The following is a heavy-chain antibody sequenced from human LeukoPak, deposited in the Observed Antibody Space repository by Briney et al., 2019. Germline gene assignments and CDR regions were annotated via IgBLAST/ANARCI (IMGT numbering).Heavy chain of an antibody. CDR3: ARETYYYDSSRPTHLDY. CDR2: IYHSGST. J-gene: IGHJ4*02. CDR1: GGSISSSNW. Sequence: SGTLSLTCAVSGGSISSSNWWGWVRQPPGKGLGWIGEIYHSGSTNYNPSLKSRVTISVDKSKNQFSLKLSSVTAADTAVYYCARETYYYDSSRPTHLDYWGQGTLVTVSS. V-gene: IGHV4-4*02. D-gene: IGHD3-22*01.